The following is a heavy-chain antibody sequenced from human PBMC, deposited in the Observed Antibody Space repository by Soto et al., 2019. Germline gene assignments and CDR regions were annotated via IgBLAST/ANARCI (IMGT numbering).Heavy chain of an antibody. V-gene: IGHV1-8*01. CDR3: ARGRGQWLVRY. CDR2: MKPNIGNT. D-gene: IGHD6-19*01. Sequence: QVKLVQSGAEVKKPGASVKVSCKASGYTFTSYDINWVRQATGQGLEWMGWMKPNIGNTGSAQKFQGRATMTRNTLKGTGYMEVGSVRYEDTGVYYCARGRGQWLVRYWGQGTLVTVSS. J-gene: IGHJ4*02. CDR1: GYTFTSYD.